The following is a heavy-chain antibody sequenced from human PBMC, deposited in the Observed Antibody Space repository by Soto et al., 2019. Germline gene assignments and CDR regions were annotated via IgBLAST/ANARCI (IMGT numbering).Heavy chain of an antibody. CDR1: GYTFTSYY. J-gene: IGHJ4*02. Sequence: ASVKVSCKASGYTFTSYYMHWVRQAPGQGLEWMGIINPSGGSTSYAQKFQGRVTMTRDTSTSTVYMELSSLRSEDTAVYYCARDGTSYYYDSSGYYYGPFFDYWGLGTLVTVSS. CDR2: INPSGGST. CDR3: ARDGTSYYYDSSGYYYGPFFDY. D-gene: IGHD3-22*01. V-gene: IGHV1-46*01.